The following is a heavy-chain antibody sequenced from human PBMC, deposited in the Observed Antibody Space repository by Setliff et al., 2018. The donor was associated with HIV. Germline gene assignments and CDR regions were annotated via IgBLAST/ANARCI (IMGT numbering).Heavy chain of an antibody. J-gene: IGHJ6*03. D-gene: IGHD1-26*01. Sequence: ASVKVSCKASGYTFTGHYIHWVRQAPGQGLEWVGWSNPNSGATHYAQKFQGRVTMTRDTSISTAYMELSRLTSDDTAVYYCARGVWELPPYYMDVWGKGTTVTVSS. CDR2: SNPNSGAT. CDR3: ARGVWELPPYYMDV. V-gene: IGHV1-2*02. CDR1: GYTFTGHY.